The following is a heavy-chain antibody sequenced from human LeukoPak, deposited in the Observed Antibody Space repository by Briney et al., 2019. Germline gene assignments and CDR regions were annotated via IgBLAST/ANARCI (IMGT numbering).Heavy chain of an antibody. D-gene: IGHD2-2*02. J-gene: IGHJ4*02. CDR1: GGSISTYY. V-gene: IGHV4-59*08. Sequence: SETLSLTCSVSGGSISTYYWSWIRQSPGKGLEWIGYIYHNVDTNYNPSFKSRVTISVDTSKNQFSLRLMSVTAADTAIYYCARHSYTPFDYWGQGSLVTVSS. CDR3: ARHSYTPFDY. CDR2: IYHNVDT.